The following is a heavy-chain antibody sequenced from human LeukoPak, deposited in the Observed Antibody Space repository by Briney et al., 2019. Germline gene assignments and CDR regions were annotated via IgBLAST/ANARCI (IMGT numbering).Heavy chain of an antibody. J-gene: IGHJ4*02. CDR1: GGSISSYY. V-gene: IGHV4-59*01. D-gene: IGHD6-19*01. Sequence: SETLSLTCTVSGGSISSYYWSWIQQPPGKGLEWIGYIYDTGSTNYNPSLKSRVTISVDTSKNQFSPKLSSVTAADTAMYYCARSYSSGLYYFDYWGQGTLVTVSS. CDR2: IYDTGST. CDR3: ARSYSSGLYYFDY.